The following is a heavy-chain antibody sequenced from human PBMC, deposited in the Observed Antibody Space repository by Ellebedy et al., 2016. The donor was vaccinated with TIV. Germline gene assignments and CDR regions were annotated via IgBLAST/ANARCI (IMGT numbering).Heavy chain of an antibody. CDR1: GFTFSSYA. V-gene: IGHV3-23*01. D-gene: IGHD6-13*01. CDR2: ISGSGGST. CDR3: ARPDSSGIAAAEDY. Sequence: GGSLRLSXAASGFTFSSYAMSWVRQAPGKGLEWVSAISGSGGSTYYADSVKGRFTISRDNSKNTLYLQMNSLRAEDTAVYYCARPDSSGIAAAEDYWGQGTLVTVSS. J-gene: IGHJ4*02.